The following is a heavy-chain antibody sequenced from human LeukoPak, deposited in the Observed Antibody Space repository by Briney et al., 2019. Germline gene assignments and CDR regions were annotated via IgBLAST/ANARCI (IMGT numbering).Heavy chain of an antibody. V-gene: IGHV3-48*01. CDR3: AREWAGGSYYYYYYMDV. CDR2: ISSSSSTI. CDR1: GFTFSSYS. D-gene: IGHD1-26*01. J-gene: IGHJ6*03. Sequence: GGSLRLSCAASGFTFSSYSMNWVRQAPGKGLEWVSYISSSSSTIYYADSVKGRFTISRDNAKNSLYLQMNSLRAEDTAVYYCAREWAGGSYYYYYYMDVWGKGTTVTVSS.